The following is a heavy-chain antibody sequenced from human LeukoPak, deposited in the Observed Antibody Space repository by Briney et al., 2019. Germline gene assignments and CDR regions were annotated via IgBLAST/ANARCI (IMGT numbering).Heavy chain of an antibody. D-gene: IGHD3-22*01. J-gene: IGHJ5*02. CDR2: ISGSGGST. Sequence: PGGSLRLSCAASGFTFSSYAMSWVRQAPGKGLEWVSVISGSGGSTYYADSVKGRFTISRDNSKNTLYLQMNSLRAEDTAVYYCAKDSFYYYDSSGSYNWFDPWGQGTLVTVSS. V-gene: IGHV3-23*01. CDR3: AKDSFYYYDSSGSYNWFDP. CDR1: GFTFSSYA.